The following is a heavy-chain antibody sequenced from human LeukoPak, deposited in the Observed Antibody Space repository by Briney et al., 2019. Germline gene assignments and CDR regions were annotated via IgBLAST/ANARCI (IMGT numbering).Heavy chain of an antibody. D-gene: IGHD3-10*01. J-gene: IGHJ6*04. Sequence: WASVKVSCKASGYTFTSYAMHWVRQAPGQRLEWMGWINAGNGNTKYSQKSQGRVTITRDTSASTAYMELSSLRSEDTAVYYCAREGPGITMVRGVIITFGYYGMDVWGKGTTVTVSS. CDR3: AREGPGITMVRGVIITFGYYGMDV. CDR2: INAGNGNT. V-gene: IGHV1-3*01. CDR1: GYTFTSYA.